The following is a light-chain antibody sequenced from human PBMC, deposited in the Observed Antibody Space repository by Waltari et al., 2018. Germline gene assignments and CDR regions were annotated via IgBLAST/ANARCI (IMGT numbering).Light chain of an antibody. CDR1: RSNLQYNY. CDR2: DND. Sequence: QSVLTQPPSSSAAPGQRVTISCSARRSNLQYNYLSSHRQLPGTAPKRLIYDNDKRPSGIPDRFSGSKSGTSATLGITGLQTGDEADYYCGTWDSSLTAVVFGGGTKLTVL. J-gene: IGLJ2*01. CDR3: GTWDSSLTAVV. V-gene: IGLV1-51*01.